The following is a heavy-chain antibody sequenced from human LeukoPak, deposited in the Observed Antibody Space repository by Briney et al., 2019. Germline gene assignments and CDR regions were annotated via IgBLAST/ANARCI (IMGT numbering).Heavy chain of an antibody. Sequence: GGSLRLSCAASGFTFSNAWMSWVRQAPGKGLEWVGRIKSKTHGGTTDYAAPVKGRFTISRDDSNDTLYLQMNSLKTEDTAVYYCTTDYVWGTYRYFDYWGEGTLVTVSS. CDR2: IKSKTHGGTT. CDR3: TTDYVWGTYRYFDY. J-gene: IGHJ4*02. CDR1: GFTFSNAW. V-gene: IGHV3-15*01. D-gene: IGHD3-16*02.